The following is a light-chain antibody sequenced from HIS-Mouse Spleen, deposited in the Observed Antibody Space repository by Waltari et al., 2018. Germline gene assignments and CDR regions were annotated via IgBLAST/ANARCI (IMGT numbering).Light chain of an antibody. Sequence: SYELTQPPSVSVSPGQTARITCSGDALPKKYAYWYQQKSGQAPVLVNYEDSKRPSGIPPRFAGSSSATMATLTISGAQVEDEADYYCYSTDSSGNHRVFGGGTKLTVL. CDR3: YSTDSSGNHRV. CDR2: EDS. V-gene: IGLV3-10*01. J-gene: IGLJ2*01. CDR1: ALPKKY.